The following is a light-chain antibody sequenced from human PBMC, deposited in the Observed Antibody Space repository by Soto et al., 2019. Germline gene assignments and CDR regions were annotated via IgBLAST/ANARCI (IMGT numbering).Light chain of an antibody. CDR1: QTISSW. J-gene: IGKJ1*01. CDR3: QHYNSYSEA. CDR2: KAS. Sequence: DIQITQSPSTLSGSVGDRVTITGRASQTISSWLSWYQQKPGKAPKLLIYKASTLKSGVPSRFSGSGSGTEFTLTISSLQPDDFATYYCQHYNSYSEAFGQGTRGDIK. V-gene: IGKV1-5*03.